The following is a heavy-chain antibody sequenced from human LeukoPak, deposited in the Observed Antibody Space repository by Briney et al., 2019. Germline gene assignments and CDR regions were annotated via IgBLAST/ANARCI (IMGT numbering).Heavy chain of an antibody. Sequence: SVKVSCKASGGTFNSYAISWVRQAPGQGLEWMGRIIPILGIANYAQKFQGRVTITTDESTSTAYMEMSSLRSEDTAVYYCASSGPRYCSSTSCYFSAFDIWGQGTMVTVSS. CDR2: IIPILGIA. D-gene: IGHD2-2*01. V-gene: IGHV1-69*04. CDR1: GGTFNSYA. CDR3: ASSGPRYCSSTSCYFSAFDI. J-gene: IGHJ3*02.